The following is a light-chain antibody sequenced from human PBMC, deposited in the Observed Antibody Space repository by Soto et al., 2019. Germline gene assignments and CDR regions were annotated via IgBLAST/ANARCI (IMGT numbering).Light chain of an antibody. J-gene: IGKJ5*01. CDR2: DAS. Sequence: ALPLTQSPSSLSASVGDRVTITCRASQGISSALAWYQQKPGKAPKLLIYDASSLESGVPSRFSGSGSGTDFTLTISSLQPEDFATYYCQQFNNYLITFGQGTRLEIK. CDR3: QQFNNYLIT. CDR1: QGISSA. V-gene: IGKV1D-13*01.